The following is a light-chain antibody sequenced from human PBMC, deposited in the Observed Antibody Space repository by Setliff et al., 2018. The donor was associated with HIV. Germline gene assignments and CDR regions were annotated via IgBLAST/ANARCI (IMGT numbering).Light chain of an antibody. CDR2: DVT. J-gene: IGLJ1*01. Sequence: QSALTQPASVSGSPGQSITISCTGSSSDIGSYDSISWYQQLPGKAPEVVIFDVTSRPSGVSVRFSGSKSGNTASLTISGLQTEDEADYYCNSYTSTNTYVFGTGTKVTVL. CDR3: NSYTSTNTYV. V-gene: IGLV2-14*01. CDR1: SSDIGSYDS.